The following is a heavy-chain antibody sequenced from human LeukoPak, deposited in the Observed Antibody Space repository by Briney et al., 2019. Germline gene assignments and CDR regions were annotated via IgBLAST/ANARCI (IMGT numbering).Heavy chain of an antibody. V-gene: IGHV4-59*01. J-gene: IGHJ5*02. CDR3: ARHGTSGTNLHWFNP. Sequence: SETLSLTCTVSGGSISSFYWSWIRQPPGKGLEWIGYIYDVVSTNYTPSLKSRVTISLDTSKNQFSLKLSSVTAADTAVYYCARHGTSGTNLHWFNPWGQGTLDTLSS. D-gene: IGHD1-1*01. CDR2: IYDVVST. CDR1: GGSISSFY.